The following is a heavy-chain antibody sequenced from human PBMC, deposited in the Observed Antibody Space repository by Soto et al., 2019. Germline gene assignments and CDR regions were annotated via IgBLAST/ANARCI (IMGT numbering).Heavy chain of an antibody. D-gene: IGHD3-3*01. Sequence: QVQLVQSGDEVKKPGASVKVSCKASGYPFTTYGITWVRQAPGQGLEWMGWISTYNGNTNYAQSLQGRVTMTRETSSTTAYMELRSLRSDDTAVYYCARVLTTFGVVSKGPAHWGQGTLVTVSS. CDR3: ARVLTTFGVVSKGPAH. CDR1: GYPFTTYG. V-gene: IGHV1-18*04. CDR2: ISTYNGNT. J-gene: IGHJ4*02.